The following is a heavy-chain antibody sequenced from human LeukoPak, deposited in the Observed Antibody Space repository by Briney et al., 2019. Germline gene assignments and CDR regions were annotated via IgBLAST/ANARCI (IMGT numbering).Heavy chain of an antibody. Sequence: GGSLRLSCAASGFTFTTYVMSWVRQAPGKGLEWVSTISADGGSTYYTDSVKGRFTISRDNSRNTLYLQMNSLRAEDTAVYCCAKPPPDSSSWLFDYWGQGTLVTVSS. J-gene: IGHJ4*02. CDR3: AKPPPDSSSWLFDY. CDR1: GFTFTTYV. CDR2: ISADGGST. V-gene: IGHV3-23*01. D-gene: IGHD6-13*01.